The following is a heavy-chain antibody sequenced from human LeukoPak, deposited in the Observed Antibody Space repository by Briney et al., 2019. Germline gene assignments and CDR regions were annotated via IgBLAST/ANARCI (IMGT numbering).Heavy chain of an antibody. Sequence: ASVKVSSKLSGYTLTELSMYWVRPAPGKGGWRLEGFDHEDGETIYAQKFQGRLTMTEDTSTDTAYMEQSSLRSEDTAVYYCATDGGPRYAFDICGQGTMVTVSS. V-gene: IGHV1-24*01. CDR2: FDHEDGET. D-gene: IGHD3-10*01. CDR3: ATDGGPRYAFDI. CDR1: GYTLTELS. J-gene: IGHJ3*02.